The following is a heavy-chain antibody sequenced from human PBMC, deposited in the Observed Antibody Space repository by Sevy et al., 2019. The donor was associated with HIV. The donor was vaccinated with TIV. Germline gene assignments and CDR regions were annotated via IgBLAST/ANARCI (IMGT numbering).Heavy chain of an antibody. Sequence: SETLSLTCTVSGGSISSGDYYWSWIRQPPGKGLEWIGYIYYSGSTYYNPSLKSRVTISVDTSKNQFSLRLSSVTAADTAGYYGARVSAASRIFDYWGQGTLVTVSS. V-gene: IGHV4-30-4*01. J-gene: IGHJ4*02. CDR3: ARVSAASRIFDY. CDR2: IYYSGST. CDR1: GGSISSGDYY. D-gene: IGHD6-13*01.